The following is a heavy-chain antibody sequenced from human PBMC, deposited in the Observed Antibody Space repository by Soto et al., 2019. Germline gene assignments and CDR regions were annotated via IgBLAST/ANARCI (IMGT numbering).Heavy chain of an antibody. J-gene: IGHJ3*02. CDR2: IWYDGSNK. D-gene: IGHD6-13*01. V-gene: IGHV3-33*08. Sequence: GGSLRLSCAASGFTFSSYGMHWVRQAPGKGLEWVAVIWYDGSNKYYADSVKGRFTISRDNSKNTLYLQMNSLRAEDTAVYYCARPPPGAASSWYMGGAFDIWGQGTMVTVSS. CDR3: ARPPPGAASSWYMGGAFDI. CDR1: GFTFSSYG.